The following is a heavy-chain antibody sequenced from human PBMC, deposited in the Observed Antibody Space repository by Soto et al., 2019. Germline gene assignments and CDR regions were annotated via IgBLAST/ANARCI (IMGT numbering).Heavy chain of an antibody. CDR3: AKLPNCGGDCYFDY. V-gene: IGHV3-30*02. D-gene: IGHD2-21*02. J-gene: IGHJ4*02. CDR1: GFAFSSYG. CDR2: VRFDAINK. Sequence: QVQLVESGGGVVQPGGSLRLSCATSGFAFSSYGMHWVRQAPGKGLEWVAVVRFDAINKYYADSVKGRFTISRDNSKSMVYLQMNSLRPDDTAVYYFAKLPNCGGDCYFDYSGQGTLVTVSS.